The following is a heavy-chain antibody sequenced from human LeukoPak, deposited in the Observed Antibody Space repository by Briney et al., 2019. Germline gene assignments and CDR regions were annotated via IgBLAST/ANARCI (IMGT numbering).Heavy chain of an antibody. CDR3: ASLMVLGIRDFDH. Sequence: ARSLRLSCAASGFTFSQYRMHWVRHAPGKVLEWVAVISYDVTNNYRADSVKGRFTISRDNANNTRYLQMNSLRPEDTGVYFCASLMVLGIRDFDHWGQGTLVTVSS. CDR1: GFTFSQYR. CDR2: ISYDVTNN. D-gene: IGHD3-10*01. J-gene: IGHJ4*02. V-gene: IGHV3-30*04.